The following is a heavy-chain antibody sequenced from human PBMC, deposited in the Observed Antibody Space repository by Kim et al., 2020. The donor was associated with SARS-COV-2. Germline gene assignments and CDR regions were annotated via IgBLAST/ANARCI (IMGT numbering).Heavy chain of an antibody. CDR2: ISWDGKRT. Sequence: GGSLRLSCAASGFTFSTSPMGWVRQAPGKGLEWVSRISWDGKRTYYADSVKGRVTISSDKSKNTLYLHMNSLRVEDTAVYYCAKGVTNSGFDYWGQGT. CDR1: GFTFSTSP. J-gene: IGHJ4*02. V-gene: IGHV3-23*01. D-gene: IGHD4-17*01. CDR3: AKGVTNSGFDY.